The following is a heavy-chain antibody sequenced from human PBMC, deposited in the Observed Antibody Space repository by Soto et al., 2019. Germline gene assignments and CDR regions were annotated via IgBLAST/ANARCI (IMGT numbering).Heavy chain of an antibody. CDR1: GYNYNLHW. D-gene: IGHD3-16*01. CDR2: IYPGDSDT. V-gene: IGHV5-51*01. Sequence: GESLKISCRGSGYNYNLHWISCVRQTPGRGLEWMVIIYPGDSDTRYNPSFQGQVTISVDKSINTAYLQWNSLEASDTATYYCARHLRSYDFFQYYYGTDVWGQGSTVTVSS. J-gene: IGHJ6*02. CDR3: ARHLRSYDFFQYYYGTDV.